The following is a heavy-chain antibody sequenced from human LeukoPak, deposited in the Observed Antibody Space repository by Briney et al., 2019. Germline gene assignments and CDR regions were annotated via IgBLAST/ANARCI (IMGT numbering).Heavy chain of an antibody. CDR3: ARGLGTSPPFDY. J-gene: IGHJ4*02. V-gene: IGHV3-30-3*01. CDR1: GFTFSSYA. Sequence: QPGRSLRLSCAASGFTFSSYAMHWVRQPPDKGQEWVAVISYDGSNKYYADSVKGRFTISRDNSKNTLYLQMNSLRAEDTAVYYCARGLGTSPPFDYWGQGTLVTVSS. CDR2: ISYDGSNK. D-gene: IGHD2-2*01.